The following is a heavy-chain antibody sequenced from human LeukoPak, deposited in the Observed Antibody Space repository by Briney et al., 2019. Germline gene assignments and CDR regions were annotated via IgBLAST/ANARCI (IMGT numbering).Heavy chain of an antibody. CDR3: AKGIAAAGYFDY. CDR2: ISGDGGST. Sequence: GGSLRLSCAASGFTFDDYAIHWVRQAPGKGLEWVSLISGDGGSTYYEDSVKGRFTISRDNSKNSLYLQMNSLRTEDTALYYCAKGIAAAGYFDYWGQGTLVTVSS. V-gene: IGHV3-43*02. CDR1: GFTFDDYA. J-gene: IGHJ4*02. D-gene: IGHD6-13*01.